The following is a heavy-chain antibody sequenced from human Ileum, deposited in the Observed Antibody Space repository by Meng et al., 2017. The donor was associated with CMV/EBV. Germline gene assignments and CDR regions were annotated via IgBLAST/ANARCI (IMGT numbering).Heavy chain of an antibody. CDR2: ISGGGGTT. CDR1: GFTFSSYV. D-gene: IGHD3-10*01. CDR3: AKDRRGSGANDFDI. Sequence: GGSLRLSCAASGFTFSSYVMSWVRQAPGKGLDWVSGISGGGGTTYYADSVKGRFTISRDNSKNTLYLQMNSLRAEDTAVYYCAKDRRGSGANDFDIWGQGTMVTVSS. J-gene: IGHJ3*02. V-gene: IGHV3-23*01.